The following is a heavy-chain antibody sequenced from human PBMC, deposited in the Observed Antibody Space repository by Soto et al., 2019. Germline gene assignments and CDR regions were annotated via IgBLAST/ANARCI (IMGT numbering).Heavy chain of an antibody. Sequence: QLQLQESGPRLVKPSETLSLTCAVSGGSISSSNFYWGWFRQSPGKGLEWIGSIHHGGSTYYNPSRKSRITISVDTSKNQFSLNLSSVTAADTAVYFCAKDASCYSCGAWGQGVPVTVSS. V-gene: IGHV4-39*01. J-gene: IGHJ4*02. CDR2: IHHGGST. CDR3: AKDASCYSCGA. D-gene: IGHD2-15*01. CDR1: GGSISSSNFY.